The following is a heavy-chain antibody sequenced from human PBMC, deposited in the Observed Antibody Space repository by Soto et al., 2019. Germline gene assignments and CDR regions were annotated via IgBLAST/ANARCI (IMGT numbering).Heavy chain of an antibody. CDR2: ISAYNGNT. CDR3: ARDPRGGGYYDFWSGYYHNWFDP. V-gene: IGHV1-18*01. D-gene: IGHD3-3*01. Sequence: GASVKVSCKASGYTFTSYGISWVRQAPGQGLEWMGWISAYNGNTNYAQKLQGRVTMTTDTSTSTAYMELRSLRSDDTAVYYCARDPRGGGYYDFWSGYYHNWFDPWGQGTLVTVSS. CDR1: GYTFTSYG. J-gene: IGHJ5*02.